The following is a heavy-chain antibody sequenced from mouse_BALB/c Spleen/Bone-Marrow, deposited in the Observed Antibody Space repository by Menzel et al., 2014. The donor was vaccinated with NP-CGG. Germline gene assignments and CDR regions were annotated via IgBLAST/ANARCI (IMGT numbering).Heavy chain of an antibody. J-gene: IGHJ3*01. CDR3: ASYYGYDEGFAY. Sequence: QVQLQHPGAELVKPGASVKLSCKASGYTFTSYWMHWVKQRPGQGLEWIGEIDPSDSYTNYNQKFKGKATLTVDKSSSTAYMQLSSLTSEDSAVYYCASYYGYDEGFAYWGQGTLVTVSA. D-gene: IGHD2-2*01. V-gene: IGHV1-69*02. CDR2: IDPSDSYT. CDR1: GYTFTSYW.